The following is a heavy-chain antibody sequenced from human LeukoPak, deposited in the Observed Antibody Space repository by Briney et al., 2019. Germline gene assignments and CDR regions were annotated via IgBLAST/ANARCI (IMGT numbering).Heavy chain of an antibody. CDR3: AKGTTIFGVVTYDY. Sequence: GGSLRLSCAASGFTFSSYAMSWVRQAPGNGLDWVSAISGSGGSTYYADSVKGRFTISRDNSKNTLYLQMNSLRAEDTAVYYCAKGTTIFGVVTYDYWGQGTLVTVSS. V-gene: IGHV3-23*01. D-gene: IGHD3-3*01. CDR2: ISGSGGST. J-gene: IGHJ4*02. CDR1: GFTFSSYA.